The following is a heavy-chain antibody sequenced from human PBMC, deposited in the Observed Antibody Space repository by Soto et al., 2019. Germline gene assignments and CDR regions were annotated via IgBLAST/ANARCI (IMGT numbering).Heavy chain of an antibody. CDR1: GFTFTSSA. CDR3: AAPGPGLAGYSYGPVGY. V-gene: IGHV1-58*02. D-gene: IGHD5-18*01. CDR2: IVVGSGNT. Sequence: QMQLVQSGPEVKKPGTSVKVSCKASGFTFTSSAMQWVRQARGQRLEWIGWIVVGSGNTNYAQKFQERVTITRDMSTSTAYMELSSLRSEDTAVYYSAAPGPGLAGYSYGPVGYWGQGTLVTVSS. J-gene: IGHJ4*02.